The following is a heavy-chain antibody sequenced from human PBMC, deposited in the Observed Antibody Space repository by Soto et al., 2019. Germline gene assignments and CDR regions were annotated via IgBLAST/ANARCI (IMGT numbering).Heavy chain of an antibody. CDR1: GFTFSSYW. V-gene: IGHV3-7*01. CDR2: IKQDGSEK. D-gene: IGHD6-13*01. CDR3: ARFVSLDRYLEQLGAYYFDY. J-gene: IGHJ4*02. Sequence: GGSLRLSCAASGFTFSSYWMSWVRQAPGKGLEWVANIKQDGSEKYYVDSVKGRFTISRDNAKNSLYLQINSLRAEDTGVYYCARFVSLDRYLEQLGAYYFDYWGQGTLVTVSS.